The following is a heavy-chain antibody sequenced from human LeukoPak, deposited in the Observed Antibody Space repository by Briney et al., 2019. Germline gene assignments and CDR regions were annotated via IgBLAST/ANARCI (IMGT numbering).Heavy chain of an antibody. V-gene: IGHV3-23*01. D-gene: IGHD6-19*01. CDR3: AKCASRSVAGSDS. CDR1: GFMFSSYA. Sequence: GGSLRLSCAASGFMFSSYAMTWVREAPGKGLEWVSSIDGSGDRPYYADSVKGRFTISRGTSKNTLYLQMNSLRTEDTAIYYCAKCASRSVAGSDSWGQGTLVTVFS. CDR2: IDGSGDRP. J-gene: IGHJ4*02.